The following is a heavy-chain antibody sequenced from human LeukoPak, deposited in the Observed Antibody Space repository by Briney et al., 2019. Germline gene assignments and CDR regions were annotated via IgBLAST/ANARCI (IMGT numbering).Heavy chain of an antibody. CDR2: IYRNADGGTT. V-gene: IGHV3-15*05. Sequence: PGGSLRLSCAASGFTLSNAWMTWVRQAPGKGLEWVGRIYRNADGGTTDYAAPVKGRFTISRDDSKNTLYLQMNSLKTEDTAVSYCTTDSYCSTTTCYAYYNYYYGLDAWGQGTSVTVSS. J-gene: IGHJ6*02. CDR1: GFTLSNAW. CDR3: TTDSYCSTTTCYAYYNYYYGLDA. D-gene: IGHD2-2*01.